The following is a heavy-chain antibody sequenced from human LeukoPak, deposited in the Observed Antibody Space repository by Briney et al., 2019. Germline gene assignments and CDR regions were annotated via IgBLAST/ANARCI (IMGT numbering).Heavy chain of an antibody. V-gene: IGHV4-59*08. CDR2: VSYDGTT. D-gene: IGHD2-21*01. CDR1: GDSVTSYY. CDR3: ARLACFGAGCYNH. Sequence: SETLSLTCSVSGDSVTSYYYSCIRQPPGKGLEWIGHVSYDGTTNYTPSLRSRVIIAVDTAKNNISLRLTSVPAADTAIDFCARLACFGAGCYNHWGQGTRVTVSS. J-gene: IGHJ4*02.